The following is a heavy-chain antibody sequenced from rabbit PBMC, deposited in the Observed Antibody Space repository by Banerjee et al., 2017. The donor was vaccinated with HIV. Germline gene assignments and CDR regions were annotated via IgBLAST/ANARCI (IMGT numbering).Heavy chain of an antibody. CDR2: IVTSNDNT. V-gene: IGHV1S40*01. J-gene: IGHJ4*01. D-gene: IGHD4-2*01. CDR3: ARGGDYAGDGYLL. Sequence: QSLEESGGGLVKPEGSLTLTCKASGFDLSSYYYMCWVRQAPGKGLEWIACIVTSNDNTHYASWAKGRFTISKTSSTTVTLQMTSLTAADTATYFCARGGDYAGDGYLLWGPGTLVTVS. CDR1: GFDLSSYYY.